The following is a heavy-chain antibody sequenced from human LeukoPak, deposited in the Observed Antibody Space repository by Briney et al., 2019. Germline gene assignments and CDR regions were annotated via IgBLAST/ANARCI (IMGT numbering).Heavy chain of an antibody. J-gene: IGHJ2*01. Sequence: SVKVSCKASGGTFSSYAISWVRQAPGQGLGWMGGIIPIFGTANYAQKFQGRVTITADESTSTAYMELSSLRSEDTAVYYCARGPDYGDHGPDWYFDLWGRGTLVTVSS. V-gene: IGHV1-69*13. CDR2: IIPIFGTA. CDR3: ARGPDYGDHGPDWYFDL. CDR1: GGTFSSYA. D-gene: IGHD4-17*01.